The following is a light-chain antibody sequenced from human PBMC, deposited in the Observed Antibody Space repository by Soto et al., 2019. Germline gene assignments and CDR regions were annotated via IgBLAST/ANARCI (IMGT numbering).Light chain of an antibody. CDR2: SMN. J-gene: IGLJ3*02. Sequence: QTVVTQEPSLTVSPGETVTLTCASSTGAVTSGYYPNWFQQKPGQAPRPLIYSMNNKHSWTPARFSGSLLGDKAALTLSGVQPEDEAEYYCLLYYDGAQVFGGGTKLTV. CDR1: TGAVTSGYY. V-gene: IGLV7-43*01. CDR3: LLYYDGAQV.